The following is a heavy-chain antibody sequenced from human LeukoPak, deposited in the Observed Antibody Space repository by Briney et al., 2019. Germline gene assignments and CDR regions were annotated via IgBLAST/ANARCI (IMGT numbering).Heavy chain of an antibody. Sequence: ASVKVSCKASGGTFSSYAISWVRQAPGQGLEWMGGIIPIFGTANYAQKFQGRVTITADKSTSTAYMELSSLRSEDTAVYYCARVLVHSSGPRGSGYYYYMDVWGKGTTVTVSS. CDR2: IIPIFGTA. CDR3: ARVLVHSSGPRGSGYYYYMDV. J-gene: IGHJ6*03. D-gene: IGHD6-19*01. CDR1: GGTFSSYA. V-gene: IGHV1-69*06.